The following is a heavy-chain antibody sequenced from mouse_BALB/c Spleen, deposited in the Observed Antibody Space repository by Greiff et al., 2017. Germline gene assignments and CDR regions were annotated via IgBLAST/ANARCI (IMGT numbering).Heavy chain of an antibody. V-gene: IGHV5-9-3*01. J-gene: IGHJ1*01. CDR2: ISSGGSYT. Sequence: EVKLMESGGGLVKPGGSLKLSCAASGFTFSSYAMSWVRQTPEKRLEWVATISSGGSYTYYPDSVKGRFTISRDNAKNTLYLQMSSLRSEDTAMYYCARLYFDVWGAGTTVTVSS. CDR1: GFTFSSYA. CDR3: ARLYFDV.